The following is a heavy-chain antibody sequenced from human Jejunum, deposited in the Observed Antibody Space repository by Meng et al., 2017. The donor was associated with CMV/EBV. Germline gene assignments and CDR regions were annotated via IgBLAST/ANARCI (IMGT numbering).Heavy chain of an antibody. D-gene: IGHD6-6*01. CDR3: ARVSLRQTIFDY. CDR1: GGSISSGDNY. CDR2: IYYSGST. V-gene: IGHV4-30-4*08. Sequence: QVQLQESGPGLVKPSQTLSLTCTVSGGSISSGDNYWSWIRQPPGKGLEWIGYIYYSGSTYYNPSLKSRLTISVDTSKNQFSLNLTSVTAADTAVYHCARVSLRQTIFDYWGQGTLVTVSS. J-gene: IGHJ4*02.